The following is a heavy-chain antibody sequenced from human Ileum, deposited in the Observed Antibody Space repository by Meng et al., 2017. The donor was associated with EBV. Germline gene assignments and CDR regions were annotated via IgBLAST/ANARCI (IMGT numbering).Heavy chain of an antibody. CDR3: ARGARLAPFDY. CDR1: GDSVSTNSAA. CDR2: TYYRSKWYN. J-gene: IGHJ4*02. D-gene: IGHD6-19*01. Sequence: VQRQQSAPVLGQPPQTLSLTCAIPGDSVSTNSAAWNWIRHSPSRGLEWLGRTYYRSKWYNEYAVSVKSRIPIHADTSKNQFSLQLNSVTPEDTAVYYCARGARLAPFDYWGQGTLVTVSS. V-gene: IGHV6-1*01.